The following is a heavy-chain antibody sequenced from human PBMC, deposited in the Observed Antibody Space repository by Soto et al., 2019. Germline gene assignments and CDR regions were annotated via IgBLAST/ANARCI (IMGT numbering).Heavy chain of an antibody. CDR3: ARDIPITEDIEHSGYYDYYYGMDV. Sequence: GGSLRLSCAASGFTFSSYAMHWVRQAPGKGLEWVAVISYDGSNKYYADSVKGRFTISRDNSKNTLYLQMNSLRAEDTAVYYCARDIPITEDIEHSGYYDYYYGMDVWGQGTTVTVSS. D-gene: IGHD2-15*01. J-gene: IGHJ6*02. CDR1: GFTFSSYA. CDR2: ISYDGSNK. V-gene: IGHV3-30-3*01.